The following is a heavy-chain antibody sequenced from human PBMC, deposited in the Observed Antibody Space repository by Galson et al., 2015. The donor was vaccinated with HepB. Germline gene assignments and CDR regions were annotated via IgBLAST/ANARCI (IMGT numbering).Heavy chain of an antibody. Sequence: SLRLSCAASGFTFSSFSMNWVRQAPGKGLEWVSSISGSGSYIYYADSLNGRFTISRDNTKNSLYLQMNSLRAEDTAVYYCARWGNMRGAPKYYGLDVWGQGTTVTVSS. CDR2: ISGSGSYI. CDR3: ARWGNMRGAPKYYGLDV. CDR1: GFTFSSFS. D-gene: IGHD7-27*01. J-gene: IGHJ6*02. V-gene: IGHV3-21*01.